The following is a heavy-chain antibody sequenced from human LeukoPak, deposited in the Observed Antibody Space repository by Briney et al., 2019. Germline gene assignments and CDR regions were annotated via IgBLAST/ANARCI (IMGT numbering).Heavy chain of an antibody. CDR1: GYTFTGYY. Sequence: GASVKVSCKASGYTFTGYYMHWVRQAPGQGLEWMGWINPNSGGTNYAQKFQGRVTMTRDTSISTAYMDLSRLKSDDTAVYYCARALTLGELRFDPWGQGTLVTVSS. J-gene: IGHJ5*02. CDR2: INPNSGGT. D-gene: IGHD1-26*01. V-gene: IGHV1-2*02. CDR3: ARALTLGELRFDP.